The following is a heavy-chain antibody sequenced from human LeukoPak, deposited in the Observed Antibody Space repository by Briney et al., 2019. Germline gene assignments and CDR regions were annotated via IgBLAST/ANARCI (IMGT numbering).Heavy chain of an antibody. CDR1: GGTFSSYA. CDR3: ARGNSSSWLMYYYYYYMDV. D-gene: IGHD6-13*01. Sequence: GASVKVSCKASGGTFSSYAISWVRQAPGQGLEWMGGIIPIFGTANYAQKFQGRVTITADESTSTAYMELSSLRSEDTAVYYCARGNSSSWLMYYYYYYMDVWGKGTTVTVSS. V-gene: IGHV1-69*13. CDR2: IIPIFGTA. J-gene: IGHJ6*03.